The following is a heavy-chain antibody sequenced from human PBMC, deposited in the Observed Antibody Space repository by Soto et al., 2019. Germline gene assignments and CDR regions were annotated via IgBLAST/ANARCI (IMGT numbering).Heavy chain of an antibody. D-gene: IGHD2-15*01. Sequence: GGSLRLSCAASGFTFSSYAMSWVRQAPGKGLEWVSAISGSGGSTYYADSVKGRFTISRDNSKNTLYLQMNSLRAEDTAVYYCAKAVRGYCSGGSCYSDYWGQGTLVTVSS. CDR2: ISGSGGST. CDR1: GFTFSSYA. J-gene: IGHJ4*02. V-gene: IGHV3-23*01. CDR3: AKAVRGYCSGGSCYSDY.